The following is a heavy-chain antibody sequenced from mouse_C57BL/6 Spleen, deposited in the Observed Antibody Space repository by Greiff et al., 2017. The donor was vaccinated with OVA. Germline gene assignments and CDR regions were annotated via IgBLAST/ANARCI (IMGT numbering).Heavy chain of an antibody. CDR3: ARWSNYVNYYAMDY. Sequence: QVQLQQPGAELVKPGASVKLSCKASGYTFTSYWMPWVKQRPGRGLAWIGRIAPNSGGTKYNEKFKSTATLPVAKPSSTAYMQLSRLRSEDAAVYYCARWSNYVNYYAMDYWGEGTSVTVAS. V-gene: IGHV1-72*01. CDR1: GYTFTSYW. CDR2: IAPNSGGT. J-gene: IGHJ4*01. D-gene: IGHD2-5*01.